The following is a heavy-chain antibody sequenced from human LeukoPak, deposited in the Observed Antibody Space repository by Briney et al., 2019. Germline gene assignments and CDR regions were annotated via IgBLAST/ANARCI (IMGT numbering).Heavy chain of an antibody. Sequence: SETLSLTCTVSGGSISSYYCSWIRQPPGKGLEWIGYIYYSGSTNYNPSLKSRVTISVDASKNQFSLKLSSVTAADTAVCYCARHYGSGSYYSKSPANWFDPWGQGTLVTVSS. V-gene: IGHV4-59*01. CDR1: GGSISSYY. CDR3: ARHYGSGSYYSKSPANWFDP. D-gene: IGHD3-10*01. CDR2: IYYSGST. J-gene: IGHJ5*02.